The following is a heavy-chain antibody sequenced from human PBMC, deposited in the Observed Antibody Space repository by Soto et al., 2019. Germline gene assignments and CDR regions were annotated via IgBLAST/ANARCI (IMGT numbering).Heavy chain of an antibody. CDR3: ARGGLAAPRSGEYAMDV. Sequence: EASVKVSCKASGYILTGYSMYWVRQAPGQGLECMGWINPNNGVTKCLQKFQGRVTMTRDTSSSTAYMELSSLRSDDTAVYYCARGGLAAPRSGEYAMDVWGQGTTVTVSS. D-gene: IGHD6-13*01. J-gene: IGHJ6*01. V-gene: IGHV1-2*02. CDR2: INPNNGVT. CDR1: GYILTGYS.